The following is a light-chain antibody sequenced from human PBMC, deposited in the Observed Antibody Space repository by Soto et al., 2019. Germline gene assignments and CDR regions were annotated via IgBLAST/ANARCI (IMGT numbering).Light chain of an antibody. CDR2: KTS. V-gene: IGKV1-5*03. CDR3: LQYNSYWT. CDR1: QSLSSW. Sequence: DIQMTQSPSTLSASVGDRVTITSRASQSLSSWLAWYKQKPGKAPKVLIYKTSSLESGVPSRFSGGGSGTEFTLTISSLQPDDFATYYCLQYNSYWTLGQGTKVDIK. J-gene: IGKJ1*01.